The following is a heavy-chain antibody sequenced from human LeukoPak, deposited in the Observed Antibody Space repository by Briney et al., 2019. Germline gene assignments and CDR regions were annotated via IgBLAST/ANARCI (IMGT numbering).Heavy chain of an antibody. D-gene: IGHD1-1*01. CDR2: IYPADSDT. Sequence: GESLKISCKGYGYSFTRNWIGWVRQMPGKGLEWMGIIYPADSDTRYSPSSQGQVTFSADNSISTAFLQWSSLKASDTAMYYCARPGTTGTTIWGQGTLVTVSS. CDR1: GYSFTRNW. V-gene: IGHV5-51*01. CDR3: ARPGTTGTTI. J-gene: IGHJ4*02.